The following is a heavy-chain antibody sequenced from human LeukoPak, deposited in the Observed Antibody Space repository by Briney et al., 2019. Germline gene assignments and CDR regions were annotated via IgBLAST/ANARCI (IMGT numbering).Heavy chain of an antibody. CDR3: AKGHTYGLGESYLDF. V-gene: IGHV3-9*01. D-gene: IGHD5-18*01. CDR1: GYTFDDYA. J-gene: IGHJ4*02. Sequence: GRSLRLSCEASGYTFDDYAMHWVRHAPGKGLEWVSAISWNSGSIGYADSVKGRFTISRDNGKNSIYLQMNSLSTEDTALYYCAKGHTYGLGESYLDFWGQGTLVSVSS. CDR2: ISWNSGSI.